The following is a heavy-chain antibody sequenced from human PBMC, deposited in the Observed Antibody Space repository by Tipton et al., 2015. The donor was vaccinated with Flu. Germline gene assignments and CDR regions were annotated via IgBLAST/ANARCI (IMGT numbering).Heavy chain of an antibody. CDR2: INHSGST. J-gene: IGHJ5*02. CDR3: ARRGGYRLRGWVDP. D-gene: IGHD3-16*01. CDR1: GGSFSGYY. Sequence: TLSLTCAVYGGSFSGYYWSWIRQPPGKGLEWIGEINHSGSTNYNPSLKSRVTISVDTSKNQFSLKLSSVTAADTAVYYCARRGGYRLRGWVDPWGQGTLVAVSS. V-gene: IGHV4-34*01.